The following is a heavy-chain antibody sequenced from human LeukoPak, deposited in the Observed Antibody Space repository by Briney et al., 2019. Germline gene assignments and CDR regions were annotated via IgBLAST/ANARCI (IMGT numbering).Heavy chain of an antibody. CDR2: IYTSGST. CDR3: ARDWDTAMVWWFDP. CDR1: AGSISSGSYY. V-gene: IGHV4-61*02. D-gene: IGHD5-18*01. Sequence: SETLSLTCTVSAGSISSGSYYWSWIRQPAGKGLEWIGRIYTSGSTNYNPSLKSRVTISVDTSKNQFSLKLSSVTAADTAVYYCARDWDTAMVWWFDPCGQGTLVTVSS. J-gene: IGHJ5*02.